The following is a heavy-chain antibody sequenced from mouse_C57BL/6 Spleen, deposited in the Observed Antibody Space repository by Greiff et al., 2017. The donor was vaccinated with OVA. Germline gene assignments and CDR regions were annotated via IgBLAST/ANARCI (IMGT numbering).Heavy chain of an antibody. CDR2: IWGDGST. Sequence: VQLQESGPGLVAPSQSLSISCTVSGFSLTSYGVSWVRQPPGKGLEWLGVIWGDGSTNYHSALISRLSISKDNSKIQVILKLNSLQTDDTATYYCARTAQATFMDYWGQGTSVTVSS. CDR1: GFSLTSYG. J-gene: IGHJ4*01. V-gene: IGHV2-3*01. D-gene: IGHD3-2*02. CDR3: ARTAQATFMDY.